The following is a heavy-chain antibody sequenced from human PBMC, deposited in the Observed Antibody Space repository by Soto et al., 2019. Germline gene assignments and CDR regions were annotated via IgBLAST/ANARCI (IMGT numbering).Heavy chain of an antibody. CDR3: ARDRKERYYYGSGSYPNWFDP. D-gene: IGHD3-10*01. J-gene: IGHJ5*02. Sequence: SETLSLTCAVYGGSFSGHCWSWIRQPPGKGLEWIGEINHSGSTNYNPSLKSRVTISVDTSKNQFSLKLSSVTAADTAVYYCARDRKERYYYGSGSYPNWFDPWGQGTLVTVSS. CDR2: INHSGST. V-gene: IGHV4-34*01. CDR1: GGSFSGHC.